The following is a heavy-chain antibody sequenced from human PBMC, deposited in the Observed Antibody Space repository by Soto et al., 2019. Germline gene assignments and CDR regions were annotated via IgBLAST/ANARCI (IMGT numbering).Heavy chain of an antibody. CDR2: ISYDGSNK. V-gene: IGHV3-30-3*01. Sequence: GGSLRLSCAASGFTFSSYAMHWVRQAPGKGLEWVAVISYDGSNKYYADSVKGRFTISRDNSKNTLYLQMNSLRAEDTAVYYCAREYGALGAFDIWGQGTMVTVSS. D-gene: IGHD3-10*01. J-gene: IGHJ3*02. CDR1: GFTFSSYA. CDR3: AREYGALGAFDI.